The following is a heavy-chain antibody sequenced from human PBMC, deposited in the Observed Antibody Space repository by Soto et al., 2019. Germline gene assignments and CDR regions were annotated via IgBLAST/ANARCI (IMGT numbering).Heavy chain of an antibody. CDR3: ARAQSASYYYYMDV. CDR1: GFTFSSYW. Sequence: GGSLRLSCAASGFTFSSYWMHWVRQAPGKGLVWVSRINSDGSSTSYADSVKGRFTISRDNAKNTLYLQMNSLRAEDTAVYYCARAQSASYYYYMDVGGKGTAVTVSS. V-gene: IGHV3-74*01. J-gene: IGHJ6*03. CDR2: INSDGSST.